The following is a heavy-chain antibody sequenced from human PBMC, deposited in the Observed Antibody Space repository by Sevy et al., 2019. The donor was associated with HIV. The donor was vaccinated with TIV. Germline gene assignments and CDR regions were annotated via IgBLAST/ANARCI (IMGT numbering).Heavy chain of an antibody. D-gene: IGHD3-10*01. V-gene: IGHV1-2*02. CDR2: INPNSGGT. J-gene: IGHJ6*02. Sequence: ASVKVSCKASGYTFTGYYMHWVRQAPGQGLEWMGWINPNSGGTNYAQKFQGRVTMTRDTSISTAYMELRRLRSDDTAVYYCARVILWFGELSSGGMDVWGQGTTVTVSS. CDR3: ARVILWFGELSSGGMDV. CDR1: GYTFTGYY.